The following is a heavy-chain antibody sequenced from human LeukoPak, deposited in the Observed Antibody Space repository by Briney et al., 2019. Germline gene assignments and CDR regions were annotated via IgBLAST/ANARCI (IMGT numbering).Heavy chain of an antibody. CDR3: AREGATREFDY. CDR2: INPNSGGT. V-gene: IGHV1-2*02. D-gene: IGHD1-26*01. J-gene: IGHJ4*02. CDR1: GYTFTGSY. Sequence: ASVKVSCKASGYTFTGSYMHWVRQAPGQGLGWMGWINPNSGGTIYAQKFQGRVTMTRDTSISTAYMELSRLTSDDTAVYYCAREGATREFDYWGQGTLVTVSS.